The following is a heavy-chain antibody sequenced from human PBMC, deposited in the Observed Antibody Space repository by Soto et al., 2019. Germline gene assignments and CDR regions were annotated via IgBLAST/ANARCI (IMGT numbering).Heavy chain of an antibody. CDR3: AKDQDDAYFPITGIFPNPHDP. V-gene: IGHV3-23*01. D-gene: IGHD3-16*01. Sequence: PGGSLRLSCAASGFTFSSYAVNWVRQAPGKGLEWVSAISGSGGSTYYADSVKGRFTISRDNSKNTLYLQMNSLRAEDTAVYYCAKDQDDAYFPITGIFPNPHDPWGQGTLVTVSS. CDR1: GFTFSSYA. CDR2: ISGSGGST. J-gene: IGHJ5*02.